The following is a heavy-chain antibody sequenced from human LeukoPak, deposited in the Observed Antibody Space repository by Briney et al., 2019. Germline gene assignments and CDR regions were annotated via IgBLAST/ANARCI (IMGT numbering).Heavy chain of an antibody. D-gene: IGHD2-15*01. CDR1: GFSISIFS. CDR2: IIHDGSTA. V-gene: IGHV3-48*01. CDR3: ARTTGYCSGGNCYRYFQK. J-gene: IGHJ1*01. Sequence: PGGSLRLSCAASGFSISIFSMDWVRQTPGKGLEWISYIIHDGSTAYYADSVKGRFTISRDNAENSLFLQMNSLRVEDTAVYYCARTTGYCSGGNCYRYFQKWGQGTLVSVSS.